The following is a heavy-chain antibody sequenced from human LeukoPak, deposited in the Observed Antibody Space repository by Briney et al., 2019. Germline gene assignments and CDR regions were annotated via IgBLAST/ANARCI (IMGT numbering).Heavy chain of an antibody. CDR3: ARDRRSGEDSNF. V-gene: IGHV4-59*01. J-gene: IGHJ4*02. D-gene: IGHD2-15*01. CDR2: IYYSGST. CDR1: GGSIRSYY. Sequence: SETLSLTCTVSGGSIRSYYWSWIRQPPGKGLEWIGYIYYSGSTDYNPSLKSRVTISVDTSKNQIYLKLSSVTAADTAVYYCARDRRSGEDSNFWGQGTLVTVSS.